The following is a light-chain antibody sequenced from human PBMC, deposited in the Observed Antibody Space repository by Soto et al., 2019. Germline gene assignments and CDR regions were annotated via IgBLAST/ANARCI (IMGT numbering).Light chain of an antibody. CDR2: LEGSGSY. CDR1: SGHSSYI. CDR3: ETWDSNTWV. V-gene: IGLV4-60*02. J-gene: IGLJ3*02. Sequence: QLVPTQSSSASASLGSSVKLTCTLSSGHSSYIIAWHQQQPGKAPRYLMKLEGSGSYNKGSGVPDRFSGSSSGADRYLTISNLQFEDEADYYCETWDSNTWVFGGGTKLTVL.